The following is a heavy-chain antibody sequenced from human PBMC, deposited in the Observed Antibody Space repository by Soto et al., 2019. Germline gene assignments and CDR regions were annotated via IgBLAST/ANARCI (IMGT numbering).Heavy chain of an antibody. CDR2: IKQDGSEK. CDR1: GFTFSSYW. V-gene: IGHV3-7*03. Sequence: GGSLRLSCAASGFTFSSYWMSWVRQAPGKGLEWVANIKQDGSEKYYVDSVKGRFTISRDNAKNSLYPQMNSLRAEDTAVYYCARDWRDYVWGSYPADYWGQGTLVTVSS. CDR3: ARDWRDYVWGSYPADY. D-gene: IGHD3-16*02. J-gene: IGHJ4*02.